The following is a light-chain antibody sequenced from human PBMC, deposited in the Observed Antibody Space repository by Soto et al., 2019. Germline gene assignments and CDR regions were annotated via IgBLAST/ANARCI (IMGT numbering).Light chain of an antibody. J-gene: IGKJ1*01. V-gene: IGKV3-15*01. CDR2: GAY. Sequence: IVMTQSPATLSLSPGERGTLSCRASQSVSSNLAWYQQKPGQAPRLLIYGAYTRATGITARFSGSGSGTEFTLTISSLQSEDFAVYYCQPYNNWPQTFGQGTKVDIK. CDR1: QSVSSN. CDR3: QPYNNWPQT.